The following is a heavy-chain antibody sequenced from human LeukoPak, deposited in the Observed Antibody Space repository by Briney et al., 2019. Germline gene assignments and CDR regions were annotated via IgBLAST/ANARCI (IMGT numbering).Heavy chain of an antibody. D-gene: IGHD6-13*01. CDR3: TVSGYSSSWYAFGY. Sequence: PGGSLRLSCAASGFTFSNAWMSWVRQAPGKGLEWVGRIKSKTDGGTTDNAAPVKGRFTISRDDSKNTLYLQMNSLKTEDTAVYYCTVSGYSSSWYAFGYWGQGTLVTVSS. V-gene: IGHV3-15*01. CDR2: IKSKTDGGTT. J-gene: IGHJ4*02. CDR1: GFTFSNAW.